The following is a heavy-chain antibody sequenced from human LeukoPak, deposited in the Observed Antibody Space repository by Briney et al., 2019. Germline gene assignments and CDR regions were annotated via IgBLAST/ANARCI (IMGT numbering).Heavy chain of an antibody. D-gene: IGHD2-8*01. Sequence: PGRSLRLSCAASGFTFSSYAMHWVRQAPGEGLEWVAVISYDGSNKYYADSVKGRFTISRDNSKNTLYLQMNSLTAEDTAVYYCARAGGYCTNGVCPIDYWGQGTLVTVSS. CDR3: ARAGGYCTNGVCPIDY. J-gene: IGHJ4*02. V-gene: IGHV3-30-3*01. CDR1: GFTFSSYA. CDR2: ISYDGSNK.